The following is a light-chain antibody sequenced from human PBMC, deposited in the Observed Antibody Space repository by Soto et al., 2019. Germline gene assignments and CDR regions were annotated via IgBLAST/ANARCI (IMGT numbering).Light chain of an antibody. V-gene: IGKV3D-15*01. CDR1: QSFSNN. CDR3: QQYNDWPPIT. CDR2: GVS. Sequence: EIVLTQSPGTLSLSPGERATLSCRASQSFSNNYLAWYQQKPGQAPRLLIYGVSSRATGVPDRFSGSGSGTEFTLTINSLQSEDSAVYYCQQYNDWPPITFGQGTRLEI. J-gene: IGKJ5*01.